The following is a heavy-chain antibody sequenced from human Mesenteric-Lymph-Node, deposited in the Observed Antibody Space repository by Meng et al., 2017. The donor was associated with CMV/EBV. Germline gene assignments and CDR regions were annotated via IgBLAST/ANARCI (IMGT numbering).Heavy chain of an antibody. Sequence: GGSLRLSCGASGFTLSSCEMNWVRQAPGKGLEWISFISGSDSTIYYADSVKVRFTISRDNSKDTLFLQMNSLRVEDTALYYCAKDMWEYQLPDGSWGQGTLVTVSS. D-gene: IGHD2-2*01. J-gene: IGHJ5*02. V-gene: IGHV3-48*03. CDR3: AKDMWEYQLPDGS. CDR1: GFTLSSCE. CDR2: ISGSDSTI.